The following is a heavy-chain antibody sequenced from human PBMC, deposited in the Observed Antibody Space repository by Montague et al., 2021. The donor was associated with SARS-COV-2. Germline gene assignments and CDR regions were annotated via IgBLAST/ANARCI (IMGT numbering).Heavy chain of an antibody. CDR1: GYSISSGYY. D-gene: IGHD3-3*01. CDR2: IYHSGST. J-gene: IGHJ4*02. CDR3: ARDVRYYDFWSGRAQTSPDY. Sequence: SETLSLTCTVAGYSISSGYYWGWIRQPPVKGLEWIGSIYHSGSTXXNPXXXSRVTISVDTSKNQFSLKLSSVTAADTAVYYCARDVRYYDFWSGRAQTSPDYWGQGTLVTVSS. V-gene: IGHV4-38-2*02.